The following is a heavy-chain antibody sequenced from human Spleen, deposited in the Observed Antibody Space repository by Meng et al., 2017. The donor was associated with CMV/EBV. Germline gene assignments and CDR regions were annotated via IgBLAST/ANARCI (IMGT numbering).Heavy chain of an antibody. CDR3: ARGTGYCSGGSCYSADY. J-gene: IGHJ4*02. D-gene: IGHD2-15*01. V-gene: IGHV1-69*02. Sequence: GTISSYTVSWVRQAPGQGLEWMGRIIPILDIANYAQKLQGRVTITADESTSTAYMELSSLRSEDTAVYYCARGTGYCSGGSCYSADYWGQGTLVTVSS. CDR2: IIPILDIA. CDR1: GTISSYT.